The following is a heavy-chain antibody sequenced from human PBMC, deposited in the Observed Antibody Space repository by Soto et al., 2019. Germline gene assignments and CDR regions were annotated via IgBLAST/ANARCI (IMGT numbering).Heavy chain of an antibody. Sequence: ASVNVSCKASGYTFTSYGISWVRQAPGQGLEWMGWISAYNGNTNYAQKLQGRVTMTTDTSTSTAYMELRSLRSDDTAVYYCARGPSAYYDYVWGSYRYDNWFDPWGQGTLVTVSS. CDR1: GYTFTSYG. D-gene: IGHD3-16*02. CDR3: ARGPSAYYDYVWGSYRYDNWFDP. J-gene: IGHJ5*02. CDR2: ISAYNGNT. V-gene: IGHV1-18*01.